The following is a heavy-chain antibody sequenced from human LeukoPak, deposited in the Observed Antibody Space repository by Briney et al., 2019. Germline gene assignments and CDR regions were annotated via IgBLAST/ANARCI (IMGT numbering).Heavy chain of an antibody. CDR1: GFTFSSYG. V-gene: IGHV3-30*18. CDR2: ISYDGSNK. CDR3: AKKGWLVRNAFDI. D-gene: IGHD3-22*01. Sequence: PGRSLRLSCAASGFTFSSYGMHWVRQAPGKGLEWVAVISYDGSNKYYADSVKGRFTISRDNSKNTLYLQMNSLRAEDTAVYYCAKKGWLVRNAFDIWGQGTMVTVSS. J-gene: IGHJ3*02.